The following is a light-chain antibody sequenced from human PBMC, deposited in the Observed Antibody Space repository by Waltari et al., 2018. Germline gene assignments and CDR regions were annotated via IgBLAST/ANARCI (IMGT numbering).Light chain of an antibody. J-gene: IGLJ3*02. CDR3: SGWDDSLNGWV. V-gene: IGLV1-44*01. CDR2: NDN. CDR1: NSNIGRNI. Sequence: QSVLSQSPSVSGAPGQRVTISCSGTNSNIGRNIVHWYQQFPGAAPKLLIFNDNTRPSGVPDRFSGSKSGPSASLAISGLQSEDEAEYYCSGWDDSLNGWVFGGGTKLTVL.